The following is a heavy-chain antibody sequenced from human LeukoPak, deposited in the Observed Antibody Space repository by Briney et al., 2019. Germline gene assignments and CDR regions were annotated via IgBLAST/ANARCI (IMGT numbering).Heavy chain of an antibody. V-gene: IGHV4-38-2*02. Sequence: SETLSLTCTVSGYSISSGYFWGWMRQPPGKGLEWIGSIYHSVITHYNPSLKSRVTISVDTSKNQFSLKLSSVTAADTAVYYCARATRDGYNYWFDPWGQGTLVTVSS. D-gene: IGHD5-24*01. CDR3: ARATRDGYNYWFDP. J-gene: IGHJ5*02. CDR2: IYHSVIT. CDR1: GYSISSGYF.